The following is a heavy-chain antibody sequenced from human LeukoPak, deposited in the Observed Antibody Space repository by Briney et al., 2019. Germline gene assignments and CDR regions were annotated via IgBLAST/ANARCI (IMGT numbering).Heavy chain of an antibody. D-gene: IGHD2-2*01. Sequence: PSETLSLTCTASGGSISSYYWSWIRQPAGKGLEWIGRIYTSGSTNYNPSLKSRVTMLADTSKNQFSLKLSSVTAADTAVYYCAGETDIVVVPALWGQGTLVTVSS. CDR3: AGETDIVVVPAL. CDR1: GGSISSYY. J-gene: IGHJ4*02. V-gene: IGHV4-4*07. CDR2: IYTSGST.